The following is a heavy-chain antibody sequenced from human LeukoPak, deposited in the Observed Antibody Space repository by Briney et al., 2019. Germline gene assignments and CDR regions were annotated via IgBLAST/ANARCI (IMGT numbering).Heavy chain of an antibody. CDR3: ARAISGYSYGLFDY. Sequence: GASVKVSCKASGYTFTGYYMHWVRQAPGQGLEWMGWINPNSGGTNYEQKFQGRVTMTRDTSISTAYMELSRLRSDDTAVYYCARAISGYSYGLFDYWGQGTLVTVSS. J-gene: IGHJ4*02. D-gene: IGHD5-18*01. CDR2: INPNSGGT. V-gene: IGHV1-2*02. CDR1: GYTFTGYY.